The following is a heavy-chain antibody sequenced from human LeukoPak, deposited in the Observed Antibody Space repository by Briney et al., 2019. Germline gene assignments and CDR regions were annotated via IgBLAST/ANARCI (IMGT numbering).Heavy chain of an antibody. CDR2: IYYSGST. CDR1: GGSISSSSYY. J-gene: IGHJ5*02. D-gene: IGHD5-18*01. Sequence: SETLSLTCTVSGGSISSSSYYWGWIRQPPGKGLEWIGSIYYSGSTYYNPSLKSRITIAVDTTKNQFSLKLISVTAAHTAVYYCAREGHSYGSRYNWFDPWGQGTLVTVSS. CDR3: AREGHSYGSRYNWFDP. V-gene: IGHV4-39*07.